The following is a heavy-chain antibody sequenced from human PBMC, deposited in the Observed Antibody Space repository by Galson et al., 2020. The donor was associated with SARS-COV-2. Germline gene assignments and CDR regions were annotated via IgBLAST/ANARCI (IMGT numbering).Heavy chain of an antibody. D-gene: IGHD3-10*01. J-gene: IGHJ6*02. CDR1: GFTFSSYG. V-gene: IGHV3-30*03. CDR3: AGELLSRYGMDV. Sequence: GESLKISCAASGFTFSSYGMHWVRQAPGKGLEWVAVISYDGSNKYYADSVKGRFTISRDNSKNTLYLQMNSLRAEDTAVYYCAGELLSRYGMDVWGQGTTVTVSS. CDR2: ISYDGSNK.